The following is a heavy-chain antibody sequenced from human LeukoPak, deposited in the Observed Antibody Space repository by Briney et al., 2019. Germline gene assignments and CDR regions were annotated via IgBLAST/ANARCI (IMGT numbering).Heavy chain of an antibody. J-gene: IGHJ5*02. CDR2: ISSSSSYI. D-gene: IGHD6-13*01. V-gene: IGHV3-21*01. CDR3: ARVSRSGSNWYWFDP. CDR1: GFTFSSYS. Sequence: PGGSLRLSCAASGFTFSSYSMNWVRQAPGKGLEWDPSISSSSSYIYYADSVKGRFTISRDNAKNSLYLQMNSLRAEDTAVYYCARVSRSGSNWYWFDPWGQGTLVTVSS.